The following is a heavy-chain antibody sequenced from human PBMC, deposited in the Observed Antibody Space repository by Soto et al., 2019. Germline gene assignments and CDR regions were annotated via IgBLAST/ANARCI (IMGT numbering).Heavy chain of an antibody. J-gene: IGHJ4*02. CDR2: TSPRGDTV. CDR1: GFSLANYP. V-gene: IGHV3-48*02. Sequence: QTGGSLRLSCVASGFSLANYPMNWVRQTPGKGLEWISYTSPRGDTVYYADSVEGRFTISRDNARNSLSLQMNSLRDEDSALYYCAKGPHTNVGWPYYFESWGQGVPVTVSS. CDR3: AKGPHTNVGWPYYFES. D-gene: IGHD6-19*01.